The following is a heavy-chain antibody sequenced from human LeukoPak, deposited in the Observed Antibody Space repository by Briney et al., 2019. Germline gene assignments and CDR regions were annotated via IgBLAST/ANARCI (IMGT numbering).Heavy chain of an antibody. Sequence: GGSLRLSCAASGFTFDDYGMSWVRQAPGKGLEWVSRINWNGGSTGYADSVKGRFTISRDNAKNSLYPQMNSLRAEDTVLYYCARFYIISSWAAGYWGQGTLVTVSS. D-gene: IGHD6-6*01. CDR2: INWNGGST. CDR3: ARFYIISSWAAGY. CDR1: GFTFDDYG. J-gene: IGHJ4*02. V-gene: IGHV3-20*04.